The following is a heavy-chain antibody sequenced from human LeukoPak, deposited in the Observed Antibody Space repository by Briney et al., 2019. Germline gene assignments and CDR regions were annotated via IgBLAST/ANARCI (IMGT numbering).Heavy chain of an antibody. J-gene: IGHJ4*02. D-gene: IGHD3-22*01. CDR1: GGTFSSYA. V-gene: IGHV1-69*05. CDR3: ARGSLRYYDSSGYYYLDY. Sequence: PVKVSCKASGGTFSSYAISWVRQAPGQGLEWMGEIIPIFGTANYAQKFQGRVTITTDESTSTAYMELSSLRSEDTAVYYCARGSLRYYDSSGYYYLDYWGQGTLVTVSS. CDR2: IIPIFGTA.